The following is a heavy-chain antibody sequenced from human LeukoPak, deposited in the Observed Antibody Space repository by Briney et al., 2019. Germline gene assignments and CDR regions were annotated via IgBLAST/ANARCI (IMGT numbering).Heavy chain of an antibody. CDR1: GFTFSSYS. J-gene: IGHJ4*02. CDR3: AREVAGSKVPNLDY. CDR2: INGGSNYI. V-gene: IGHV3-21*01. D-gene: IGHD6-19*01. Sequence: PGGSLRLSCAASGFTFSSYSINWVRQAPGKGLEWVSSINGGSNYIYYADSVKGRFTISRDNAKNSLYLQMNSLRVEDTAVYYCAREVAGSKVPNLDYWGQGTLVTVSS.